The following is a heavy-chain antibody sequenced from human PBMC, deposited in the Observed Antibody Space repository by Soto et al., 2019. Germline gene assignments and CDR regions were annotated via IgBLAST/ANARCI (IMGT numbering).Heavy chain of an antibody. Sequence: PGESLKISCKGSGYRFTSSWIGWVRQMPGKGLEWMGIIYPGDSDTRYSPSFQGQVTISADKSISTAYLQWSSLKASDTAMYYCARPSYQWFEPHFDFWGQGTQVTVAS. J-gene: IGHJ4*02. D-gene: IGHD2-8*01. CDR3: ARPSYQWFEPHFDF. CDR1: GYRFTSSW. V-gene: IGHV5-51*01. CDR2: IYPGDSDT.